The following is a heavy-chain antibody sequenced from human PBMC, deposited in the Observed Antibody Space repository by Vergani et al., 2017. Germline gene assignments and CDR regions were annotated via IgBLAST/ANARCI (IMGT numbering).Heavy chain of an antibody. J-gene: IGHJ4*02. Sequence: QVQLQESGPGLVKPSETLSLTCTVSGGSISSYYWSWIRQPPGKGLEWIGYIYYSGSTNYNPSLKSRVTISLDASKTQFSLTLTSVTAADAGVYYCASVNDYRVDYWGQGTLVTVSS. CDR2: IYYSGST. V-gene: IGHV4-59*08. CDR1: GGSISSYY. CDR3: ASVNDYRVDY. D-gene: IGHD3-16*01.